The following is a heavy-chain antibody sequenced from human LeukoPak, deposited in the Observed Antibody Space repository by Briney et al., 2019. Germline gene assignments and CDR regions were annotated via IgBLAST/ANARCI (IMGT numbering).Heavy chain of an antibody. CDR3: ARVPTVTTGVIPDWFDP. CDR1: GYTFTDHY. V-gene: IGHV1-2*02. Sequence: ASVKVSCKASGYTFTDHYLHWVRQAPGQGLEWMGWINPNSGGTNYAQRFQSRVTMTRDMSIRTAYMELSSLRSDDTAVYYCARVPTVTTGVIPDWFDPWGQGTLVTVSS. J-gene: IGHJ5*02. CDR2: INPNSGGT. D-gene: IGHD4-23*01.